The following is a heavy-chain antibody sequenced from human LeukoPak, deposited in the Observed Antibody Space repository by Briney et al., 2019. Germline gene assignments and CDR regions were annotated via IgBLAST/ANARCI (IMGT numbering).Heavy chain of an antibody. CDR1: GFSFSSYW. Sequence: PGGSLRLSCAASGFSFSSYWMHWVRQAPGKGLVGVSRISSDGSSSSYADSVKGRFTISRDNAKNTLYLQMNSLRAEDTAVYYCTRDHYSSSWYWGQGTLVTVSS. CDR3: TRDHYSSSWY. V-gene: IGHV3-74*01. D-gene: IGHD6-13*01. J-gene: IGHJ4*02. CDR2: ISSDGSSS.